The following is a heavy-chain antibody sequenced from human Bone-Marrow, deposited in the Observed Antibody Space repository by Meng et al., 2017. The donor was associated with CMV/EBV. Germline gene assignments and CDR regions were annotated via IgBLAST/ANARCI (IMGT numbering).Heavy chain of an antibody. D-gene: IGHD6-19*01. Sequence: GESLKISCADSTYTLAGYALSWVRQAPGKGLEWVTFIRYDGTNTYYADSVKGRFTISRDNSKKMLYLQMSTLRPEDTALYYCAKDPEGFSSAFDSWGRGTLVTVSS. CDR1: TYTLAGYA. CDR2: IRYDGTNT. CDR3: AKDPEGFSSAFDS. J-gene: IGHJ4*02. V-gene: IGHV3-30*02.